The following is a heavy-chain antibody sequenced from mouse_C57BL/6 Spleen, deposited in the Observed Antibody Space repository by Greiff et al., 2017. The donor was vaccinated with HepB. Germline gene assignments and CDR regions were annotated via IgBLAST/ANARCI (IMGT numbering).Heavy chain of an antibody. CDR1: GFTFSSYA. V-gene: IGHV5-4*01. CDR3: ARWGYYYGPFDY. Sequence: EVQVVESGEGLVKPGGSLKLSCAASGFTFSSYAMSWVRQTPEKRLEWVATISDGGSYTYYPDNVKGRFTISRDNAKNNLYLQMSHLKSEDTAMYYCARWGYYYGPFDYWGQGTTLTVSS. CDR2: ISDGGSYT. J-gene: IGHJ2*01. D-gene: IGHD1-1*01.